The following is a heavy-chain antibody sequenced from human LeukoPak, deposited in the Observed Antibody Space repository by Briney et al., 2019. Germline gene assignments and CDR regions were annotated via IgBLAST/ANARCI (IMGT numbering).Heavy chain of an antibody. J-gene: IGHJ3*02. CDR1: GVSFMSNHHY. D-gene: IGHD5-24*01. CDR2: IVYSGST. Sequence: SETLSLTCSVSGVSFMSNHHYWGSILQPPGKALSRFCIIVYSGSTNYNPSLKSRVTISVDTSKNQFSLKLSSVTAADTAVYYCAGRLWRRDGYNLSAFDIWGQGTMVTVSS. V-gene: IGHV4-39*07. CDR3: AGRLWRRDGYNLSAFDI.